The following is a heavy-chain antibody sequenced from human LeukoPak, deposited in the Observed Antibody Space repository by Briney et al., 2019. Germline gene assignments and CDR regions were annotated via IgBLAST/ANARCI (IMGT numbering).Heavy chain of an antibody. CDR1: GGSISSGGYS. CDR2: IYHSGST. V-gene: IGHV4-30-2*01. D-gene: IGHD6-13*01. J-gene: IGHJ5*02. CDR3: ARLDAAIAAAGTGWFDP. Sequence: SETLSLTCAVSGGSISSGGYSWSWIRQPPGKGLEWIGYIYHSGSTYYSPFLKSRVTISVDRSKNQFSLKLSSVTAADTAVYYCARLDAAIAAAGTGWFDPWGQGTLVTVSS.